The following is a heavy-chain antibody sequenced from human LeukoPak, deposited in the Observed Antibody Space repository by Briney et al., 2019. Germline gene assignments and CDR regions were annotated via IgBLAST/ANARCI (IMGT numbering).Heavy chain of an antibody. CDR1: GYTFTSYG. V-gene: IGHV1-69*06. CDR2: IIPIFGTA. D-gene: IGHD3-22*01. CDR3: ARDPAYYDREGDY. J-gene: IGHJ4*02. Sequence: AASVKVSCKASGYTFTSYGISWVRQAPGQGLEWMGGIIPIFGTANYAQKFQGRVTITADKSTSTAYMELSSLRSEDTAVYYCARDPAYYDREGDYWGQGTLVTVSS.